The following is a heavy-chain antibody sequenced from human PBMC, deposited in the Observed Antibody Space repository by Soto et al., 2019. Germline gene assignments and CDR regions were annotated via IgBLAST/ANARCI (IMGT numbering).Heavy chain of an antibody. J-gene: IGHJ2*01. CDR2: IYYSGST. V-gene: IGHV4-59*08. CDR3: ARFNWYFDL. CDR1: GGSISSYY. Sequence: QVQLQESGPGLVKPSETLSLTCTVSGGSISSYYWSWIRQPPGKGLEWIGYIYYSGSTNYNPSLKSPVTISVDTSKTQCSLKLSSVTAADTAVYYCARFNWYFDLWGRGTLVTVSS.